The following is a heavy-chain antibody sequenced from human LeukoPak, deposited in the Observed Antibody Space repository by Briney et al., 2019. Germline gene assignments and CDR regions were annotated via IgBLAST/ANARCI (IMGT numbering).Heavy chain of an antibody. V-gene: IGHV1-69*13. CDR3: ARTGVAAAVDGMDV. CDR2: IIPIFGTA. Sequence: SVNVSCKASGGTFSSYAISWARQAPGQGLEWMGGIIPIFGTANYAQKFQGRVTITADESTSTAYMELSSLRSEDTAVYYCARTGVAAAVDGMDVWGQGTTVTVSS. D-gene: IGHD2-15*01. J-gene: IGHJ6*02. CDR1: GGTFSSYA.